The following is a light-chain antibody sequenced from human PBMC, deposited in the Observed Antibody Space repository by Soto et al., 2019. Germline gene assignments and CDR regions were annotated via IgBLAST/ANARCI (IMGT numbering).Light chain of an antibody. CDR3: QQYNNWPLT. J-gene: IGKJ1*01. V-gene: IGKV3D-15*01. CDR2: GAS. CDR1: QSVSSN. Sequence: EIVMTQSPVTLSVSPWERATLSCRAGQSVSSNLAWYQQKPGQAPRLLIFGASIRVTGIPARFSGSGSGTEFTLTISSLQSEDFAVYYCQQYNNWPLTCGQGTKGDIK.